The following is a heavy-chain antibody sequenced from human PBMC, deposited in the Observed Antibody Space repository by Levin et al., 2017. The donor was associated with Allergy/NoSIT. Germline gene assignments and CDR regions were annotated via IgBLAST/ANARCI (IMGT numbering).Heavy chain of an antibody. D-gene: IGHD2-15*01. CDR2: ISSSSSYI. V-gene: IGHV3-21*01. CDR3: ARDGEDCSGGSCYWMYDY. CDR1: GFTFSSYS. J-gene: IGHJ4*02. Sequence: AGGSLRLSCAASGFTFSSYSMNWVRQAPGKGLEWVSSISSSSSYIYYADSVKGRFTISRDNAKNSLYLQMNSLRAEDTAVYYCARDGEDCSGGSCYWMYDYWGQGTLVTVSS.